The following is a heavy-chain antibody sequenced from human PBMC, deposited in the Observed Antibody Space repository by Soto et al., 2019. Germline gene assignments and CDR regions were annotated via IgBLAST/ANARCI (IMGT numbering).Heavy chain of an antibody. V-gene: IGHV1-8*01. CDR2: MNPNNGNT. CDR3: ARDNVPWYYGMDV. Sequence: GASVKVSCKAAAYTFTSYDINWVRQATGQDFEWMGWMNPNNGNTAYAQKFQGRVTMTRDTSKSTAFMELSSLTSEDTAVYYCARDNVPWYYGMDVWGQGTTVTVSS. D-gene: IGHD2-8*01. J-gene: IGHJ6*02. CDR1: AYTFTSYD.